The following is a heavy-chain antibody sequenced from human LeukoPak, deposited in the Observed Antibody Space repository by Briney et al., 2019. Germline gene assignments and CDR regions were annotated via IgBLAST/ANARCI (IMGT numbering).Heavy chain of an antibody. CDR3: ARVEWRTAMVTGEPDY. Sequence: ASVKVSCKASGYTFTSYGISWVRQAPGQGLEWMGWISAYNGNTKYAQTLQGRVTVTTDTSTSTAYMELRSLRSDDTSVYYCARVEWRTAMVTGEPDYWGQGTLVTVSS. CDR2: ISAYNGNT. CDR1: GYTFTSYG. J-gene: IGHJ4*02. V-gene: IGHV1-18*01. D-gene: IGHD5-18*01.